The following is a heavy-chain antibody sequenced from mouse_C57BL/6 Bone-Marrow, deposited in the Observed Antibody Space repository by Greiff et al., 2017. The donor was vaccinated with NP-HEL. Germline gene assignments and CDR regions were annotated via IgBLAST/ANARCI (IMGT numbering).Heavy chain of an antibody. J-gene: IGHJ3*01. CDR3: ARPTGGGFAY. CDR2: IHPNSGST. CDR1: SNTFTSTR. V-gene: IGHV1-64*01. D-gene: IGHD1-1*01. Sequence: VQLQQPGAELVKPGASVKLSCKATSNTFTSTRMHWVPPRPGQGLEWIGMIHPNSGSTNYNEKFKSKATLTVDKSSSTAYMQLSSLTSEDSAVYYCARPTGGGFAYWGQGTLVTVSA.